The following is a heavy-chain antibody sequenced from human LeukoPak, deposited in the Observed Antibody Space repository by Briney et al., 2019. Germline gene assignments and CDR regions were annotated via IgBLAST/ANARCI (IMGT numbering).Heavy chain of an antibody. D-gene: IGHD2-21*02. Sequence: GGSLRLSCAASGFTFSSYSMNWVRQAPGKGLEWVSSISSSSSYIYYADSVKGRFTISRDNAKNSLYLQMNSLRAEDTAVYYCARDRYCGGDCYPGVMDVWGQGTTVTVSS. CDR1: GFTFSSYS. V-gene: IGHV3-21*01. CDR2: ISSSSSYI. J-gene: IGHJ6*02. CDR3: ARDRYCGGDCYPGVMDV.